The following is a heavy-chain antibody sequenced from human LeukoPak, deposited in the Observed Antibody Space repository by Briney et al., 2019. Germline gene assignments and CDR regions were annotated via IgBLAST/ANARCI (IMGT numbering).Heavy chain of an antibody. J-gene: IGHJ3*02. CDR1: GFSLSTSGMC. V-gene: IGHV2-70*11. D-gene: IGHD6-6*01. CDR2: IDWDDDK. CDR3: ARITAARLYAFDI. Sequence: SGPTLVNPTQTLTLTCTFSGFSLSTSGMCVSWIRQTQGKALEWLARIDWDDDKYYSTSLKTRLTISNDTSKNQVVLTMTNMDPVDTATYYCARITAARLYAFDIWGQGTMVTVSS.